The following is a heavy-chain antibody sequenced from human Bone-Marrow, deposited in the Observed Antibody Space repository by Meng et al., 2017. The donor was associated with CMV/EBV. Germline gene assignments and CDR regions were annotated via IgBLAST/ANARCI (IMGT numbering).Heavy chain of an antibody. CDR2: IGTNERAT. J-gene: IGHJ6*02. D-gene: IGHD2-2*01. V-gene: IGHV3-23*01. CDR3: AKDGSTSFYYNYGMDV. Sequence: GESLKISCAASGFTFSYYYMSGVRQAPGKGLEWLALIGTNERATHYADCVKGRFTISRDNSKNTLYLQINNLRAEDTAVYYCAKDGSTSFYYNYGMDVWGQGTTVTVSS. CDR1: GFTFSYYY.